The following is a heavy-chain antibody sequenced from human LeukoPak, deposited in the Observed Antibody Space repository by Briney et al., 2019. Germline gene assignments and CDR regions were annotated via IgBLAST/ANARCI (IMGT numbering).Heavy chain of an antibody. CDR2: FHDSGSA. Sequence: KASETLSLTCTVSGDSISSYFWSWIRQPPGKGLEWIGYFHDSGSANYNPSLKSRITMSVDTSKNQFSLKLRSVTAADTAVYYCARGLGGTTSYYFDYWGQGTLVTVSS. J-gene: IGHJ4*02. V-gene: IGHV4-59*12. D-gene: IGHD1-1*01. CDR3: ARGLGGTTSYYFDY. CDR1: GDSISSYF.